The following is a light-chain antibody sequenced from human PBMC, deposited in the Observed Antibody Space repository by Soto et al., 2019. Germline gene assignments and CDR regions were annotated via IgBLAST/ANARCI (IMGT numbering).Light chain of an antibody. CDR3: QRRGNWPPVGT. CDR2: DAS. Sequence: EIVLTQSPATLSLSPGERATLSCRASQSISNYLAWYQQKPGQAPRLLIYDASNRATGIPARFSGSGSGTDFTLTISSLEPEDFAVYYCQRRGNWPPVGTFGPGTKVDI. J-gene: IGKJ3*01. V-gene: IGKV3-11*01. CDR1: QSISNY.